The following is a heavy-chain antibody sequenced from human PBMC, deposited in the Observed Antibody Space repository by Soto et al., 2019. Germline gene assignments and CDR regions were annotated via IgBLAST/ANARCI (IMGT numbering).Heavy chain of an antibody. CDR2: IYYSGST. CDR1: GGSISSSSYY. Sequence: SETLSLTCTVSGGSISSSSYYWGWIRQPPGKGLEWIGSIYYSGSTYYNPSLKSRVTISVDTSKNQFSLKLSSVTAADTAVYYCASLSVVGVRGVHHYYGIDVWGQGTTVTVSS. D-gene: IGHD3-10*01. CDR3: ASLSVVGVRGVHHYYGIDV. V-gene: IGHV4-39*01. J-gene: IGHJ6*02.